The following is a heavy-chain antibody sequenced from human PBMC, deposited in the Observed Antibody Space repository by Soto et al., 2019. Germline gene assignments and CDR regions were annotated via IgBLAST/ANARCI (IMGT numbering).Heavy chain of an antibody. D-gene: IGHD4-17*01. CDR2: IYSSGST. CDR1: GGSISSYY. Sequence: SETLSLTCTVSGGSISSYYWSWIRQPPGKGLEWIGYIYSSGSTYYNPSLKSRVTISIDTSKNQFSLKLSSVTAADTAVYYCARDSDMTTVTLDSWGRGTLVTVSS. V-gene: IGHV4-59*01. CDR3: ARDSDMTTVTLDS. J-gene: IGHJ4*02.